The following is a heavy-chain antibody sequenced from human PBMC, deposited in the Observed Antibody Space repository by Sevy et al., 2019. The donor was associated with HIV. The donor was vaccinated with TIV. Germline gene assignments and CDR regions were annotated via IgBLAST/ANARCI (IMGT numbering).Heavy chain of an antibody. CDR2: ISSNGDNG. CDR1: GFSLRTYA. J-gene: IGHJ4*02. Sequence: GGSLRLSCAASGFSLRTYAFHWVRQAPGRGLEWIGLISSNGDNGLYATSVRGRFTISRDNSMNILYLQMTSLTPDDTAVYYCARGPEWELTSFLSHWGQGPLVTVSS. D-gene: IGHD1-26*01. CDR3: ARGPEWELTSFLSH. V-gene: IGHV3-30-3*01.